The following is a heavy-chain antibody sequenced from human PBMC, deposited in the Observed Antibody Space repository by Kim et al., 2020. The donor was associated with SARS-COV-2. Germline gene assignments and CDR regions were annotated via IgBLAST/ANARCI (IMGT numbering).Heavy chain of an antibody. Sequence: PSLKSRVPISVDKSKNRFSLKLSSVTAADTAVYYCARSITIFGVVITFDYWGQGTLVTVSS. J-gene: IGHJ4*02. V-gene: IGHV4-4*02. CDR3: ARSITIFGVVITFDY. D-gene: IGHD3-3*01.